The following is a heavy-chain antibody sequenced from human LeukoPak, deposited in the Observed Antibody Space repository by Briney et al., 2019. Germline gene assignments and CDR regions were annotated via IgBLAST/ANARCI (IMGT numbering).Heavy chain of an antibody. CDR2: FDPEDGET. J-gene: IGHJ6*02. CDR3: ATDQRGAGLGFRYGSGSYNGMDV. D-gene: IGHD3-10*01. Sequence: ASVKVSCKVSGYTLTELSMHWVGQAPGKGLEWMGGFDPEDGETLYAQKFQGRVTMTEDTSTDTAYMELSSLRSEDTAVYYCATDQRGAGLGFRYGSGSYNGMDVWGQGTTVTVSS. CDR1: GYTLTELS. V-gene: IGHV1-24*01.